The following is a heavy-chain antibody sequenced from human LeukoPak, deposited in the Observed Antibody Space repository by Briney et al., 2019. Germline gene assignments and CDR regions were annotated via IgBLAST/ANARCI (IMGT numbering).Heavy chain of an antibody. CDR3: ARDWKTNSFDY. J-gene: IGHJ4*02. Sequence: GESLKISCAASDFTFTTYGMHWVRQAPGKGLEWVAFIYYDGSNIYYADYVKGRFTISRDISKNTLYLQMDSLRAEDTAIYYCARDWKTNSFDYWGQGTLVTVSS. V-gene: IGHV3-33*01. D-gene: IGHD1-1*01. CDR1: DFTFTTYG. CDR2: IYYDGSNI.